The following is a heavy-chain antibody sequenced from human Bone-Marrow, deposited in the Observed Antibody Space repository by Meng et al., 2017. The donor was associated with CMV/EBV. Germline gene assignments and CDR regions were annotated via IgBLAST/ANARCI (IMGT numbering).Heavy chain of an antibody. CDR1: GFIFDDYT. V-gene: IGHV3-43*01. Sequence: GESLKISCAASGFIFDDYTMHWVRQAPGKGLEWVSLISWDGGSTYYADSVKGRFTISRDNSKNSLYLQMNSLRIEDTALYYCAKDIESTSWYGYYYYGMDVWGQGITVTVSS. CDR3: AKDIESTSWYGYYYYGMDV. CDR2: ISWDGGST. J-gene: IGHJ6*02. D-gene: IGHD6-13*01.